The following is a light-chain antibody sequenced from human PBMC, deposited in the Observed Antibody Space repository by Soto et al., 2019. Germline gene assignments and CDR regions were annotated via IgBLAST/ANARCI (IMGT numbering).Light chain of an antibody. CDR3: QQTHNPPLT. CDR2: AAA. V-gene: IGKV1-6*02. CDR1: QGIGND. J-gene: IGKJ4*01. Sequence: AIQMAQSPSSLSASVGDRVTITCRASQGIGNDVGWFQQKPGKAPKLLIYAAATLQSGVPSRFSGSRSGTDFTPTTPTPHLEFFEIYYGQQTHNPPLTSGGGPKV.